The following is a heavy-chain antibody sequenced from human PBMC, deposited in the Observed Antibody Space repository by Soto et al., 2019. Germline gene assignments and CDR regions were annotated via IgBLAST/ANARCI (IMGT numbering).Heavy chain of an antibody. CDR2: ISYDGSNK. J-gene: IGHJ6*02. CDR1: GFTFSTYV. Sequence: GGSLRLSCSASGFTFSTYVMHWVRQAPGKGLEWVAVISYDGSNKYYADSVKGRFTISRDNSKNTLYLQMNSLRAEDTAVYYCARDTTSLGMDVWGQGTTVTVSS. CDR3: ARDTTSLGMDV. D-gene: IGHD1-26*01. V-gene: IGHV3-30-3*01.